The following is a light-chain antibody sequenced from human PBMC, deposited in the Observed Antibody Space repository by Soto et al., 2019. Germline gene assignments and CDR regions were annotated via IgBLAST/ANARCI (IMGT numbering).Light chain of an antibody. J-gene: IGKJ5*01. CDR3: QQLNSYPIT. V-gene: IGKV1-9*01. CDR1: QGINTF. CDR2: AAS. Sequence: SQLTPSPSSLSASVGDRVTIPCRASQGINTFLAWYQQKAGKAPKLLIYAASTLQSGVPSRFSGSGSGTDFTLTISSPQSEDFATYYCQQLNSYPITFGQGTRLEIK.